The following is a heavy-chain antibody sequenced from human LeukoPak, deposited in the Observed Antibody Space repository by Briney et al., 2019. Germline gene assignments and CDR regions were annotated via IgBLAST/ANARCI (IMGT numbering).Heavy chain of an antibody. Sequence: PGGSLRLSCAASGLTVNSNYMSWVRQAPGKGLEWVSVIYSGGSTYYADSVKGRFTISRDNSKNTLYLQMNSLRAEDTAVYYCARGEYQLPQGNWGQGTLVTVSS. CDR3: ARGEYQLPQGN. V-gene: IGHV3-66*02. D-gene: IGHD2-2*01. CDR1: GLTVNSNY. J-gene: IGHJ4*02. CDR2: IYSGGST.